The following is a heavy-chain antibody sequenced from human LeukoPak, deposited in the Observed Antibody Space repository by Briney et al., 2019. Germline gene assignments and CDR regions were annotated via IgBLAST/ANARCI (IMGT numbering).Heavy chain of an antibody. Sequence: GRSLRLSCAASGFTFDDYAMHWVRQAPGKGLEWVSGISWNSGSVGYADSVKGRFTISRDNAKNSLYLQMNSLRAEDTALYYCAKATAVAGITYYYSYGMDVWGQGTTVTVSS. J-gene: IGHJ6*02. CDR1: GFTFDDYA. V-gene: IGHV3-9*01. CDR2: ISWNSGSV. CDR3: AKATAVAGITYYYSYGMDV. D-gene: IGHD6-19*01.